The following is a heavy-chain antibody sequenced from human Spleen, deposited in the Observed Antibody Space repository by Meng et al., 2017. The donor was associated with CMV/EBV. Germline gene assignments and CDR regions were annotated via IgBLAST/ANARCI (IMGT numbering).Heavy chain of an antibody. CDR1: GFTVSSNY. J-gene: IGHJ4*02. Sequence: GESLKISCAASGFTVSSNYMSWVRQAPGKGLEWVANIKQGGIQKYYVDSVKGRFTISRDDAKNFLFLQMNSLRVDDTAVYYCARDLYSGSNRGYWGQGTLVTVSS. V-gene: IGHV3-7*01. CDR2: IKQGGIQK. D-gene: IGHD1-26*01. CDR3: ARDLYSGSNRGY.